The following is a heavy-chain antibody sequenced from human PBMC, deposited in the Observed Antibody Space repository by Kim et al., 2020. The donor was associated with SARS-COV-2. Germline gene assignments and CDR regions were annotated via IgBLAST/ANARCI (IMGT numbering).Heavy chain of an antibody. Sequence: ADSGAGRFTISRDNAKNTLYLQMDSLRAEDTAMYFCARDQSRSGPTTIDYWGQGTLVTVSS. D-gene: IGHD1-1*01. V-gene: IGHV3-74*01. J-gene: IGHJ4*02. CDR3: ARDQSRSGPTTIDY.